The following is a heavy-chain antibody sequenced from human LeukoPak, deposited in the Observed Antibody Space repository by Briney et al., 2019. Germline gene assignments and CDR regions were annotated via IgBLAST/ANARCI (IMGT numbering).Heavy chain of an antibody. V-gene: IGHV3-7*05. J-gene: IGHJ4*02. CDR2: IKEDGSDK. D-gene: IGHD3-10*01. Sequence: PGGSLRLSCAASGFTFSSYWMAWVRQAPGKGLEWVANIKEDGSDKYCVDSVKGRFTISRDNAKNSLYLQMNSLRAEDTAVYYCARERWFGELLYKYYFDYWGQGTLVTVSS. CDR3: ARERWFGELLYKYYFDY. CDR1: GFTFSSYW.